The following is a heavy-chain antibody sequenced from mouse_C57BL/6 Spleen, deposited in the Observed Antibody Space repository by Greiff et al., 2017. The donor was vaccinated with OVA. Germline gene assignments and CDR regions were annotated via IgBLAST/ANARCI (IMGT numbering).Heavy chain of an antibody. CDR1: GYTFTSYW. D-gene: IGHD2-3*01. J-gene: IGHJ3*01. Sequence: QVQLQQPGAELVRPGSSVKLSCKASGYTFTSYWMDWVKQRPGQGLEWIGNIYPSDSETHYNQKFKDKATLTVDKSSSTAYMQLSSLTSEDSAVYYCARYDGYYGAYWGQGTLVTVSA. V-gene: IGHV1-61*01. CDR3: ARYDGYYGAY. CDR2: IYPSDSET.